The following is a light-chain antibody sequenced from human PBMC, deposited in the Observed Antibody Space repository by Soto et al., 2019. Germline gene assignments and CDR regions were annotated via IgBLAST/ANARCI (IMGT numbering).Light chain of an antibody. J-gene: IGKJ2*01. V-gene: IGKV1-5*03. Sequence: DIQMTQSPSTLSASVGDRVTITCRASQSISSWLAWYQQKPGKAPKLLIYSASTLESGVPSSFSGSGSGTEFTLTISSLQPDDFATYYCQQYKSHFSYTFGQGTKLEIK. CDR1: QSISSW. CDR3: QQYKSHFSYT. CDR2: SAS.